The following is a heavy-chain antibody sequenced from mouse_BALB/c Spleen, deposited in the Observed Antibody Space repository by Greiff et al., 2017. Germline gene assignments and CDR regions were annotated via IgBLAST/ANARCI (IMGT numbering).Heavy chain of an antibody. V-gene: IGHV3-6*02. J-gene: IGHJ1*01. CDR3: ARDTTVVAPGYCDV. CDR1: GYSITSGYY. D-gene: IGHD1-1*01. CDR2: ISYDGSN. Sequence: EVQLQESGPGLVKPSQSLSLTCSVTGYSITSGYYWNWIRQFPGNKLEWMGYISYDGSNNYNPSLKNRISITRDTSKNQFFLKLNSVTTEDTATYYCARDTTVVAPGYCDVWGAGTTVTVSS.